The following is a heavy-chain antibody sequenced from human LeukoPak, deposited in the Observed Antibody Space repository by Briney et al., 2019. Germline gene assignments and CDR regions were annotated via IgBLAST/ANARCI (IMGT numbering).Heavy chain of an antibody. D-gene: IGHD3-22*01. CDR3: ASGVYYYDPFDY. Sequence: GGSLRLSCAASGFTFSSYGMHWVRQAPGKGLEWVAFIRYDGSNKYYADSVKGRFTISRDNSKNTLYLQMNSLRAEDTAVYYCASGVYYYDPFDYWGQGTLVTVSS. V-gene: IGHV3-30*02. CDR2: IRYDGSNK. CDR1: GFTFSSYG. J-gene: IGHJ4*02.